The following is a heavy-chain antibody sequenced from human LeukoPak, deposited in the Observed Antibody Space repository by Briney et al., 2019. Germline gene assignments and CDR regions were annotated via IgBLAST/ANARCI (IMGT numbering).Heavy chain of an antibody. CDR3: ARSAYYYGSGSGRWVDY. V-gene: IGHV1-2*06. D-gene: IGHD3-10*01. CDR1: GYTFTGYY. Sequence: ASVKVSCKASGYTFTGYYMHWVRQAPGQGLEWMGRINPNSGGTNYAQKFQGRVTMTRDTSISTAYMELSRLRSDDTAVYSCARSAYYYGSGSGRWVDYWGQGTLVTVSS. J-gene: IGHJ4*02. CDR2: INPNSGGT.